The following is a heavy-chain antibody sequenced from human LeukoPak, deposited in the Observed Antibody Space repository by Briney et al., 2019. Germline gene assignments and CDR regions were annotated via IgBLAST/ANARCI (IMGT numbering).Heavy chain of an antibody. D-gene: IGHD6-19*01. Sequence: PSGTLSLTCTVSGGSISSYYWSWIRQPAGKGLEWIGRIYTSGSTNYNPSLKSRVTMSVDTSKNQFSLKLSSVTAADTAVYYCARGKAVYSSGWGAGYYFDYWGQGTLVTVSS. J-gene: IGHJ4*02. CDR2: IYTSGST. CDR3: ARGKAVYSSGWGAGYYFDY. V-gene: IGHV4-4*07. CDR1: GGSISSYY.